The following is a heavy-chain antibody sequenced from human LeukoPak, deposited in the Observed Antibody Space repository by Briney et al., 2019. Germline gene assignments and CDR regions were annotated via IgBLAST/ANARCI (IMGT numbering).Heavy chain of an antibody. D-gene: IGHD3-3*01. J-gene: IGHJ4*02. CDR3: ARTHDFWATRKGDYFDP. V-gene: IGHV1-18*01. Sequence: ASVKVSCKASGYTFGSYYISWVRQAPGQGLEWIGWISGYNGNTNYAQRFQDRITMTVDKSTTTVYMELNSLRLDDTAVYYCARTHDFWATRKGDYFDPWGQGTLVTVSS. CDR1: GYTFGSYY. CDR2: ISGYNGNT.